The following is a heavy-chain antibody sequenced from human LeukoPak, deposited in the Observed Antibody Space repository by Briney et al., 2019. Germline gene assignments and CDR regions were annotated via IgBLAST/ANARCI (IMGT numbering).Heavy chain of an antibody. J-gene: IGHJ4*02. Sequence: PSETLSLTCTVSGGSISSYYWSWIRQPPGKGLEWIGYIYYSGSTNYNPSLKSRVTISVDTSKNQFSLKLSSVTAADTTVYYCARALWMATIGYYFDYWGQGTLVTVSS. CDR3: ARALWMATIGYYFDY. D-gene: IGHD5-24*01. V-gene: IGHV4-59*08. CDR1: GGSISSYY. CDR2: IYYSGST.